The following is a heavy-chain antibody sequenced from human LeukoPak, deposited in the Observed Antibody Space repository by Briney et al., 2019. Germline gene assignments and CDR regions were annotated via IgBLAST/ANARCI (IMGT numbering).Heavy chain of an antibody. D-gene: IGHD4/OR15-4a*01. J-gene: IGHJ4*02. CDR2: INPNSANT. V-gene: IGHV1-8*01. CDR3: ARGGAHGANRRFDY. Sequence: GSSVKVSCKASGYTFSDYDVNWVRQATGQGLEWMGWINPNSANTGYAQKFQGRVTMTRNTSINTAYMELRSLRSEDTAVYYCARGGAHGANRRFDYWGQGTLVSVSS. CDR1: GYTFSDYD.